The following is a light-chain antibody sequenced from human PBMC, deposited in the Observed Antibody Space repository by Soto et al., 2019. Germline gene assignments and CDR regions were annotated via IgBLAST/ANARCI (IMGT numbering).Light chain of an antibody. J-gene: IGKJ5*01. CDR3: LQHNSYPIT. CDR1: QDIGYD. Sequence: VQMPQSHSPLSASVGDRVIITCLSSQDIGYDLGWYQQKPGKAPKRLIYAATSLQSGVPSRFSGSGSGTEFTLTISSLQAEDFATYYCLQHNSYPITFGQGTRLEIK. CDR2: AAT. V-gene: IGKV1-17*01.